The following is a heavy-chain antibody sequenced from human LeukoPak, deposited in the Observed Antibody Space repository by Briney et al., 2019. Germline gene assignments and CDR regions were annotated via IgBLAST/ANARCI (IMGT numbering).Heavy chain of an antibody. Sequence: PSETLSLTCAVYGGSFSGYYWSWIRQPPGKGLEWIGEINHSGSTNYNPSLKSRVTISVDTSKNQFSLKLSSVTAADTAVYYCARGKSRYSSGWTLGHWGQGTLVTVSS. CDR1: GGSFSGYY. CDR3: ARGKSRYSSGWTLGH. D-gene: IGHD6-19*01. V-gene: IGHV4-34*01. J-gene: IGHJ4*02. CDR2: INHSGST.